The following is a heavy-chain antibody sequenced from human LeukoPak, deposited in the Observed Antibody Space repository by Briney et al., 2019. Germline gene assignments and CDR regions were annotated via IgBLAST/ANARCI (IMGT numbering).Heavy chain of an antibody. V-gene: IGHV3-21*01. CDR3: ARVFSSGYSAAFDY. Sequence: GGSLRLSCAASGFTVSSNYMSWVRQAPGKGLEWVSSISSSSSYIYYADSVKGRFTISRDNAKNSLYLQMNSLRAEDTAVYYCARVFSSGYSAAFDYWGQGTLVTVSS. J-gene: IGHJ4*02. D-gene: IGHD3-22*01. CDR2: ISSSSSYI. CDR1: GFTVSSNY.